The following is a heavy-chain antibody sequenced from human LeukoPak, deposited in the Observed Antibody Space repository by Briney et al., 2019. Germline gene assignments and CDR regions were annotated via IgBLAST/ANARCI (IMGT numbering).Heavy chain of an antibody. J-gene: IGHJ4*02. CDR3: ARALGVTMVDY. D-gene: IGHD3-10*01. Sequence: SQTLSLTCTVSGGSISSGDYYWSWVRQPPGKGLEWIGYIYYSGSTYHNPSLKSRVTISVDTSKNQFSLKLSSVTAADTAVYYCARALGVTMVDYWGQGTLVTVSS. V-gene: IGHV4-30-4*08. CDR2: IYYSGST. CDR1: GGSISSGDYY.